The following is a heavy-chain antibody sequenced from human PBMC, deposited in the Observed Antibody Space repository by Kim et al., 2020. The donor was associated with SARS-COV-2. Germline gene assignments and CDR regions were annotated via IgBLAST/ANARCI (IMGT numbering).Heavy chain of an antibody. D-gene: IGHD1-1*01. J-gene: IGHJ4*02. V-gene: IGHV1-2*02. CDR3: ARLVNQLERRGYFDY. Sequence: QKFQGRVTMTRDTSISTAYMELSRLRSDDTAVYYCARLVNQLERRGYFDYWGQGTLVTVSS.